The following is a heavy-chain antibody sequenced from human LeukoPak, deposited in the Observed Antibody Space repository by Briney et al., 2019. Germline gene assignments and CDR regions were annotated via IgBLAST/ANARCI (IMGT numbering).Heavy chain of an antibody. CDR1: GYSISSGYY. CDR3: ARHFRANVPINYYYYYMDL. D-gene: IGHD3-3*02. Sequence: SETLPLTCGVSGYSISSGYYWGWIRQPPGKGLEWIGSIFYTGNTYYNPSLKSRVTISVDTSRNQFSLKLTSVTAADTAVYYCARHFRANVPINYYYYYMDLWGKGTTVTVSS. V-gene: IGHV4-38-2*01. CDR2: IFYTGNT. J-gene: IGHJ6*03.